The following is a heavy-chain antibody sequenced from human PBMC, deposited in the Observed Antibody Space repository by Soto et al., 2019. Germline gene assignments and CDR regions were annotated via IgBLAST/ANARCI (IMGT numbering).Heavy chain of an antibody. CDR3: ARVAQISSSWSDYYYYYGMDV. CDR1: GGSISSYY. V-gene: IGHV4-59*01. D-gene: IGHD6-13*01. J-gene: IGHJ6*02. Sequence: SETLSLTCTVSGGSISSYYWSWIRQPPGKGLEWIGYIYYSGSTNYNPSLKSRVTISVDTSKNQFSLKLSSVTAADTAVYYCARVAQISSSWSDYYYYYGMDVWGQGTTVTV. CDR2: IYYSGST.